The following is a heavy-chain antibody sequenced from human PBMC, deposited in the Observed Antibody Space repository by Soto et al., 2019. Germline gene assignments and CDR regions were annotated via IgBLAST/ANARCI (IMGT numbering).Heavy chain of an antibody. CDR3: AREGLITGTTYYYYGMDV. CDR2: ISYSGST. CDR1: GDSISSFY. J-gene: IGHJ6*02. V-gene: IGHV4-59*01. Sequence: SETLSLTCTVSGDSISSFYWSWIRQPPGKGLEWIGYISYSGSTNYNPSLKSRVTISVDTSKNQFSLKLTSVTAADTAVYYCAREGLITGTTYYYYGMDVWGQGTTVTVSS. D-gene: IGHD1-7*01.